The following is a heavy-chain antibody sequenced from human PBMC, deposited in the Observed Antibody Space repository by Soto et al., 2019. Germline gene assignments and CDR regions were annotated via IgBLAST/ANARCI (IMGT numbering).Heavy chain of an antibody. CDR1: GGSISSYY. CDR3: ARNYDSSGYYYPDAFEI. CDR2: IYYSGST. V-gene: IGHV4-59*01. Sequence: TLSLTCTVSGGSISSYYWSWIRQPPGKGLEWIGYIYYSGSTNYNPSLKSRVTISVDTSKNQFSLKLSSVTAADTAVYYCARNYDSSGYYYPDAFEIWGQGTMVTVSS. J-gene: IGHJ3*02. D-gene: IGHD3-22*01.